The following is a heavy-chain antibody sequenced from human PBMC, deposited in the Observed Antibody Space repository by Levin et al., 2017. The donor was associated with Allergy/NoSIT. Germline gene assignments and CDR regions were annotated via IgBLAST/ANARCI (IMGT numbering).Heavy chain of an antibody. CDR1: GDSVSSNSAA. CDR3: ARDKVQLWLFDYYYYYGMDV. J-gene: IGHJ6*02. V-gene: IGHV6-1*01. CDR2: TYYRSKWYN. D-gene: IGHD5-18*01. Sequence: SQTLSLTCAISGDSVSSNSAAWNWIRQSPSRGLEWLGRTYYRSKWYNDYAVSVKSRITINPDTSKNQFSLQLNSVTPEDTAVYYCARDKVQLWLFDYYYYYGMDVWGQGTTVTVSS.